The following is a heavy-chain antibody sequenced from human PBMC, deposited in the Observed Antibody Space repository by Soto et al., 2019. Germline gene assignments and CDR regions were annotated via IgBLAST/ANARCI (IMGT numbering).Heavy chain of an antibody. CDR3: ARHRLAAAGSFDY. CDR2: IKQDGSEK. D-gene: IGHD6-13*01. Sequence: GGSLRLSCAASGFTFSSYWMSWVRQAPGKGLEWVANIKQDGSEKYYVGSVKGRFTISRDNAKNSLYLQMNSLRAEDTAVYYCARHRLAAAGSFDYWGQGTLVTVSS. CDR1: GFTFSSYW. V-gene: IGHV3-7*03. J-gene: IGHJ4*02.